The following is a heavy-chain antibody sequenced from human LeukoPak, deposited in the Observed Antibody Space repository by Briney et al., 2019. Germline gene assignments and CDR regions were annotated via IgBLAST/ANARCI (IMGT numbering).Heavy chain of an antibody. V-gene: IGHV1-69*05. J-gene: IGHJ3*02. D-gene: IGHD4-17*01. CDR1: GGTSSSYA. CDR3: ARETPVTYPGAFDI. CDR2: IIPIFGTA. Sequence: SVKVSCKAAGGTSSSYAISWVRQAPGQGLEWMGRIIPIFGTANYAQKFQGRVTITTDESTSTAYMELSSLRSEDTAVYYCARETPVTYPGAFDIWGQGTMVTVSS.